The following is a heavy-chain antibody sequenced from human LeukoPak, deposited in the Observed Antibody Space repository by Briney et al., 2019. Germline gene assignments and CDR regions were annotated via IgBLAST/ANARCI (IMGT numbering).Heavy chain of an antibody. Sequence: SGGSLGFSWAASGFTFRSNAMHWVRQPPAKGWEWGAVISYDGSNKYYADSVKGRFTISRDNSKNTLYLQMNSLRAEDTAVYYCAKDHRVGATPPRIDYWGQGTLVTVSS. CDR1: GFTFRSNA. CDR3: AKDHRVGATPPRIDY. J-gene: IGHJ4*02. CDR2: ISYDGSNK. V-gene: IGHV3-30*18. D-gene: IGHD1-26*01.